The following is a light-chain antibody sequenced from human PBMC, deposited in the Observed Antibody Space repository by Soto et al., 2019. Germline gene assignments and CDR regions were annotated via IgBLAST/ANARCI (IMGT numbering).Light chain of an antibody. Sequence: DIQMTQSPSSLSASVGDRVTITCQASQDITNSLNWYQQKPGKASNLLIFDASNLDAGVPSRFSGSGSGTYFTFTIHSLQPEDVATYYCQQYDHLSLTFGGGTKVDIK. V-gene: IGKV1-33*01. CDR3: QQYDHLSLT. CDR2: DAS. J-gene: IGKJ4*01. CDR1: QDITNS.